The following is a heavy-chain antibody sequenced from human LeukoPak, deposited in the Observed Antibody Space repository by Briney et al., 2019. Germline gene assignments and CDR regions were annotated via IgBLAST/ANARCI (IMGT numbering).Heavy chain of an antibody. CDR1: GGSISSYY. CDR3: ARHALYSSSWYLGVTNYYYYGMDV. V-gene: IGHV4-59*08. D-gene: IGHD6-13*01. Sequence: SETLSLTCTVSGGSISSYYWSWIRQPPGKGLEWIGYIYYSGSTNYNPSLKSRVTISVGTSKNQFSLKLSSVTAADTAVYYCARHALYSSSWYLGVTNYYYYGMDVWGQGTTVTVSS. CDR2: IYYSGST. J-gene: IGHJ6*02.